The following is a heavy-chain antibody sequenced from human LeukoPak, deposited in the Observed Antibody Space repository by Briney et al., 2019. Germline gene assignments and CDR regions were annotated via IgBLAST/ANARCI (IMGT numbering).Heavy chain of an antibody. J-gene: IGHJ4*02. D-gene: IGHD3-3*01. CDR2: IYYSGST. Sequence: SETLSLTCTVSGGSISSGGSYWSWIRQHPGKGLEWIGYIYYSGSTYYNPSLKSPVTISVDTSKNQFSLKLSSVTAADTAVYYCARAYDSTSPVDCWGQGTLVTVSS. CDR3: ARAYDSTSPVDC. CDR1: GGSISSGGSY. V-gene: IGHV4-31*01.